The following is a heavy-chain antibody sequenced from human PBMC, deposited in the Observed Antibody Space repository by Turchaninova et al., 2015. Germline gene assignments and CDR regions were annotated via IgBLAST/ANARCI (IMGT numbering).Heavy chain of an antibody. J-gene: IGHJ4*02. V-gene: IGHV3-20*04. Sequence: EVLLVESGGGVVRPGGSLRISCVASGFTFDDYGMPWVRQAPGKGLEWVSAINWNGISTNYANSVKGRFTISRDNGKNSLYLQMNSLRDEDTALYYCTRDPPGGFADYWGQGTLVTVSS. CDR3: TRDPPGGFADY. CDR1: GFTFDDYG. D-gene: IGHD3-16*01. CDR2: INWNGIST.